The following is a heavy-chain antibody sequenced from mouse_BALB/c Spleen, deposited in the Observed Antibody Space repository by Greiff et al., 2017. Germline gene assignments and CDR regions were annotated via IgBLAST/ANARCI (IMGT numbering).Heavy chain of an antibody. Sequence: QVTLKVSGPGILQPSQTLSLTCSFSGFSLSTSGMGVSWIRQPSGKGLEWLAHIYWDDDKRYNPSLKSRLTISKDTSRNQVFLKITSVDTADTATYYCARRGDYRPWYFDVWGAGTTVTVSS. J-gene: IGHJ1*01. CDR1: GFSLSTSGMG. CDR2: IYWDDDK. D-gene: IGHD2-4*01. CDR3: ARRGDYRPWYFDV. V-gene: IGHV8-12*01.